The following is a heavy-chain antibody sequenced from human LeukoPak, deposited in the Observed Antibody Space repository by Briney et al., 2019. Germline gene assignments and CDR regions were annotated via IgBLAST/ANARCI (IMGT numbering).Heavy chain of an antibody. CDR3: ASLPAAILPNYYYGMDV. V-gene: IGHV3-30*04. J-gene: IGHJ6*04. CDR1: GFTFSSYA. D-gene: IGHD2-2*01. Sequence: GGSLRLSCAASGFTFSSYAMHWVRQAPGKGLEWVAVISYDGSNKYYADSVKGRFTISRDNSKNTLYLQMNSLRAEDTAVYYCASLPAAILPNYYYGMDVWGKGTPVTVSS. CDR2: ISYDGSNK.